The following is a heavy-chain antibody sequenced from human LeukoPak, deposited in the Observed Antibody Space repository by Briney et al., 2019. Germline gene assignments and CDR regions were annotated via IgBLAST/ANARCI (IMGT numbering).Heavy chain of an antibody. J-gene: IGHJ4*02. V-gene: IGHV1-46*01. CDR3: ARDRLGTYYYDSSGYYFDY. CDR2: INPSGGST. D-gene: IGHD3-22*01. Sequence: GASVKVSCKASGYTFTSYYMHWVRQAPGQGLEWMGIINPSGGSTSYAQKFQGRVTMTRDTSTSTVYMELSSLRSEDTAVYYCARDRLGTYYYDSSGYYFDYWGQGTLVTVSS. CDR1: GYTFTSYY.